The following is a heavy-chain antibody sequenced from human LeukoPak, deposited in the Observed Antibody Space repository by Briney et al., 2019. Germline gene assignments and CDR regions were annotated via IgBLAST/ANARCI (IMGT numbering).Heavy chain of an antibody. D-gene: IGHD1-14*01. J-gene: IGHJ4*02. CDR2: IRYDGSNK. V-gene: IGHV3-30*02. Sequence: LEWVAFIRYDGSNKYYADSVKGRFTISRDNSKNTLYLQMNSLRAEDTAVYYCAKLTQDSQYWGQGTLVTVSS. CDR3: AKLTQDSQY.